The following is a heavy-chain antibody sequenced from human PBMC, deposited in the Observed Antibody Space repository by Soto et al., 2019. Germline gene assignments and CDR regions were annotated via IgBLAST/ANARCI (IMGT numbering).Heavy chain of an antibody. J-gene: IGHJ4*02. CDR3: TKDGSGHPYYSDN. V-gene: IGHV4-4*02. D-gene: IGHD3-3*01. Sequence: SETLSLTCAVSGGSISSNNWWSCARQAPGKGLEWIGEIYHSGRTSYNPFLRSRVTMSVDKSKNQFSLIGTAVTAADTAVYYCTKDGSGHPYYSDNWGPGTLVTVSS. CDR1: GGSISSNNW. CDR2: IYHSGRT.